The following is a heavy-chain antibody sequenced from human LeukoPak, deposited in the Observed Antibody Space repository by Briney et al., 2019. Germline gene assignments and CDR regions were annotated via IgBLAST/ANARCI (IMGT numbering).Heavy chain of an antibody. CDR2: FDPEDGET. CDR3: ATARNHYDILTGHPLYYFDY. V-gene: IGHV1-24*01. Sequence: ASVKVSCKASGYTFTSYAMNWVRQAPGQGLEWMGGFDPEDGETIYAQKFQGRVTMTEDTSTDTAYMELSSLRSEDTAVYYCATARNHYDILTGHPLYYFDYWGQGTLVTVSS. J-gene: IGHJ4*02. D-gene: IGHD3-9*01. CDR1: GYTFTSYA.